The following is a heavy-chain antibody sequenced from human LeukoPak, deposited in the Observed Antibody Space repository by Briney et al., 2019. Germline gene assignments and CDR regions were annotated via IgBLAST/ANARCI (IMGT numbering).Heavy chain of an antibody. D-gene: IGHD2-2*01. CDR1: GYTFTGYY. J-gene: IGHJ5*02. V-gene: IGHV1-2*02. CDR3: ARASRRIVVVPAGGSWFDP. CDR2: INPNSGGT. Sequence: ASVKVSCKASGYTFTGYYMHWVRQAPGQGLEWMRWINPNSGGTNYAQKFQGRVTMTRDTSISTAYMELSRLRSDDTAVYYCARASRRIVVVPAGGSWFDPWGQGTLVTVSS.